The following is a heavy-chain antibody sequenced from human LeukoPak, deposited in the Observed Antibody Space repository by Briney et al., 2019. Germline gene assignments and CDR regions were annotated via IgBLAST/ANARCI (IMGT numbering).Heavy chain of an antibody. D-gene: IGHD6-13*01. Sequence: GGSLRLSCSASGFTFSNYAMHWVRQAPGKGLEYVSAISINGGSTYYADSVKGRFTISRDNSKNSLYLQMSSLRAEDTAVYYCLKDRSGYSSSWYGRWNWFDPWGQGTLVTVSS. CDR3: LKDRSGYSSSWYGRWNWFDP. V-gene: IGHV3-64D*06. CDR1: GFTFSNYA. J-gene: IGHJ5*02. CDR2: ISINGGST.